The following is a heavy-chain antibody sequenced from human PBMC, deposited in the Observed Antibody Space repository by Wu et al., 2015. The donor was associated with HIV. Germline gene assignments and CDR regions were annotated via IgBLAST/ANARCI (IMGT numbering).Heavy chain of an antibody. Sequence: QVQLVQSGAEVKKPGASVKVSCKASGYTFTSYYMHWVRQAPGQGLEWMGIINPSGGSTSYAQKFQGRVTMTRDTSTSTVYMELSSLRSEDTAVYYCARGYCSGGSCYAFFDYWGQGTLGHRLL. V-gene: IGHV1-46*01. J-gene: IGHJ4*02. CDR2: INPSGGST. CDR1: GYTFTSYY. CDR3: ARGYCSGGSCYAFFDY. D-gene: IGHD2-15*01.